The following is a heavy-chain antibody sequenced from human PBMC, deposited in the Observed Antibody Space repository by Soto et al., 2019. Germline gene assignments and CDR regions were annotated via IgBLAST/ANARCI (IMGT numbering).Heavy chain of an antibody. Sequence: QVQLVESGGGLVKPGGSLRLSCAASGFTFSDSYMTWIPQAPGKGLEWVSYISGSGDTIYYADSVKGRFTVSRDNAKNSLYLQMNSLRAEDTAVYYCASDPYYYASQYWGQGTLVTVSS. CDR3: ASDPYYYASQY. J-gene: IGHJ4*02. V-gene: IGHV3-11*01. D-gene: IGHD3-10*01. CDR1: GFTFSDSY. CDR2: ISGSGDTI.